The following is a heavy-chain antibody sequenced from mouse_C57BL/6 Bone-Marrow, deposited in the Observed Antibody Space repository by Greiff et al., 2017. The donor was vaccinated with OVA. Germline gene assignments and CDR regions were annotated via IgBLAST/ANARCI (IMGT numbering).Heavy chain of an antibody. V-gene: IGHV1-26*01. CDR3: ARGITTGVARYFDV. Sequence: EVQLQQSGPELVKPGASVKISCKASGYTFTDYYMNWVKQSHGKSLEWIGDINPNNGGTSYNQKFKGKATLTVDKSSSTAYMELRSLTSEDSAVYYCARGITTGVARYFDVWGTGTTVTVSS. D-gene: IGHD1-1*01. J-gene: IGHJ1*03. CDR2: INPNNGGT. CDR1: GYTFTDYY.